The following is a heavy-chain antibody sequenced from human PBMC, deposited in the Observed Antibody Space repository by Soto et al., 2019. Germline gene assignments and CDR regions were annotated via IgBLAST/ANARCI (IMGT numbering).Heavy chain of an antibody. Sequence: SETLSLTCAVSGGSFSCFYWTWIRQPPGEGLEWIGEINHSGTTNFNPSLRSRLTISLDSSKKYFSLKLTSMTAADAAVYYCARADRTLVTSYGLDVWGQGTTVTVSS. CDR2: INHSGTT. D-gene: IGHD2-21*02. V-gene: IGHV4-34*01. CDR1: GGSFSCFY. CDR3: ARADRTLVTSYGLDV. J-gene: IGHJ6*02.